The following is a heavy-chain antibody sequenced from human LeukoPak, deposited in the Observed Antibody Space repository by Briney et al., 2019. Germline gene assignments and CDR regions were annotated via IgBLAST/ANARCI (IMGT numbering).Heavy chain of an antibody. D-gene: IGHD6-25*01. V-gene: IGHV1-8*01. CDR3: GLSGNYYYYYMDV. CDR2: MNPNSGNT. J-gene: IGHJ6*03. Sequence: ASVKVSCKASGYTFTSYDINWVRQATGQGLEWMGWMNPNSGNTGYAQKFQGRLTITADESTTTAYMELSSLRSDDTAIYYCGLSGNYYYYYMDVWGKGTTVTISS. CDR1: GYTFTSYD.